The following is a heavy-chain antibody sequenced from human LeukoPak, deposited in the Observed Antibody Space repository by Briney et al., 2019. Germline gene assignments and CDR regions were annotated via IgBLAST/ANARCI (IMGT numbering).Heavy chain of an antibody. J-gene: IGHJ4*02. D-gene: IGHD3-10*01. CDR3: ATSLLWFGELFAGGIDY. Sequence: ASVKVSCKASGYTFTSYGISWVRQAPGQGLEWMGWINPNSGGTNYAQKFQGRVTMTRDTSISTAYMELSRLRSDDTAVYYCATSLLWFGELFAGGIDYWGQGTLVTVSS. CDR2: INPNSGGT. CDR1: GYTFTSYG. V-gene: IGHV1-2*02.